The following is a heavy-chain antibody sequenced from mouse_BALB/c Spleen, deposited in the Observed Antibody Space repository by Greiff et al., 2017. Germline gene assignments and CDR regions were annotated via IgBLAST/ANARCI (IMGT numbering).Heavy chain of an antibody. CDR1: GFNIKDTY. CDR3: ARDLYGNPFAY. Sequence: VQLKQSGAELVKPGASVKLSCTASGFNIKDTYMHWVKQRPEQGLEWIGRIDPANGNTKYDPKFQGKATITADTSSNTAYLQLSSLTSEDTAVYYCARDLYGNPFAYWGQGTLVTVSA. CDR2: IDPANGNT. D-gene: IGHD2-1*01. J-gene: IGHJ3*01. V-gene: IGHV14-3*02.